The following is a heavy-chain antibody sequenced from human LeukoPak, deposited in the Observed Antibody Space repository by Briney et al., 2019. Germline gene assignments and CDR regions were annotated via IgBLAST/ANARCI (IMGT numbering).Heavy chain of an antibody. J-gene: IGHJ3*02. CDR2: ISGSGGST. Sequence: PGGSLRLSCAASGFTFSTYAMSWVRQAPGKGLERVSAISGSGGSTYYADSVKGRFTISRDNSKNTLYLQMNSLRAEDTAVYYCARENYGIAAEPGAFDIWGQGTMVTVSS. D-gene: IGHD6-13*01. V-gene: IGHV3-23*01. CDR3: ARENYGIAAEPGAFDI. CDR1: GFTFSTYA.